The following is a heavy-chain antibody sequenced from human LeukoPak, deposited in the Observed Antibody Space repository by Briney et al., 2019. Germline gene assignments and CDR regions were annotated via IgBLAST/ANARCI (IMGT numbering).Heavy chain of an antibody. CDR3: AKNYYDSSGYRRAVDY. CDR2: ISSSSSTI. Sequence: PGGSLRLSCAASGFTVRSYSMNWVRQTPGKGLEWVSYISSSSSTIYYADSVKGRFTISRDNAKNSLYLQMNSLRAEDTAVYYCAKNYYDSSGYRRAVDYWGQGTLVTVSS. J-gene: IGHJ4*02. V-gene: IGHV3-48*01. CDR1: GFTVRSYS. D-gene: IGHD3-22*01.